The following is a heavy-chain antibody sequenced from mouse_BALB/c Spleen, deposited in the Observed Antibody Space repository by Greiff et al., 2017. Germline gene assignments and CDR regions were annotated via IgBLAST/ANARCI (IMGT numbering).Heavy chain of an antibody. CDR1: GYSITSDYA. CDR2: ISYSGST. V-gene: IGHV3-2*02. CDR3: ATYYGNYEGAMDY. Sequence: EVQLVESGPGLVKPSQSLSLTCTVTGYSITSDYAWNWIRQFPGNKLEWMGYISYSGSTSYNPSLKSRISITRDTSKNQFFLQLNSVTTEDTATYYCATYYGNYEGAMDYWGQGTSVTVSS. D-gene: IGHD2-10*01. J-gene: IGHJ4*01.